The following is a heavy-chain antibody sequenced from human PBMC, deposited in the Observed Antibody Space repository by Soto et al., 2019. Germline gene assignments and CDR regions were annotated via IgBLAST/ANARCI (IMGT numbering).Heavy chain of an antibody. D-gene: IGHD3-22*01. CDR3: ARGTRYYDRTYYYYAMDV. Sequence: EVQLVESGGGLVKPGGSLRLSCADSAFTFSSYSMNWVRQAPGKGLEWVSSISSSSNYIYYADSVKGRFTISRDNAKDSLYLQMNSLRAEDTAVYYCARGTRYYDRTYYYYAMDVWGQGTTVTVSS. CDR2: ISSSSNYI. CDR1: AFTFSSYS. J-gene: IGHJ6*02. V-gene: IGHV3-21*01.